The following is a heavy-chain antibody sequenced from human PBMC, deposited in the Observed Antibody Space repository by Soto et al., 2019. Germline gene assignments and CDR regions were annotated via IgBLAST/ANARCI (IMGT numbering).Heavy chain of an antibody. CDR3: ARGSTASFPGSRVFDL. CDR2: ITDTSGDA. J-gene: IGHJ4*02. CDR1: GVTFRSRA. D-gene: IGHD3-10*01. Sequence: GGSLRLSCATSGVTFRSRAMGWVRQVPGEGLEWVATITDTSGDAKYADPVRGRFTISRDNSKNTLYLQMNSLRVDDSAIYYCARGSTASFPGSRVFDLWGRGTLVTVSS. V-gene: IGHV3-23*01.